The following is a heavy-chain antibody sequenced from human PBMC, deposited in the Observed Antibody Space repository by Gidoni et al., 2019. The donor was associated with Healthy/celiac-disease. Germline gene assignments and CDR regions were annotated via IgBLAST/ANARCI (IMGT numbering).Heavy chain of an antibody. CDR1: GFTFSSYG. Sequence: QVQLVESGGGVVQPGRSLRLSCAASGFTFSSYGMHWVRQAPGKGLEWVAVIWYDGSNKYYADSVKGRFTISRDNSKNTLYLQMNSLRAEDTAVYYCARDHEYCSSTSCYSGVVYYYYYGMDVWGQGTTVTVSS. V-gene: IGHV3-33*01. CDR3: ARDHEYCSSTSCYSGVVYYYYYGMDV. CDR2: IWYDGSNK. D-gene: IGHD2-2*01. J-gene: IGHJ6*02.